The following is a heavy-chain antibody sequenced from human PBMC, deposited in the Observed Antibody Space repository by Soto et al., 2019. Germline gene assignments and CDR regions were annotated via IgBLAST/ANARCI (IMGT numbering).Heavy chain of an antibody. J-gene: IGHJ2*01. CDR2: IWYDGSNK. CDR1: GFTFSSYG. V-gene: IGHV3-33*01. Sequence: QVQLEESGGGVVQPGRSLRLSCAASGFTFSSYGMHWVRQAPGKGLEWVAVIWYDGSNKYYADSVKGRFTISRDNSKSTLYLQMNSLGAEDTAVYYCAGIPQIAVAGTRFGYFDLWGRGTLVTVSS. D-gene: IGHD6-19*01. CDR3: AGIPQIAVAGTRFGYFDL.